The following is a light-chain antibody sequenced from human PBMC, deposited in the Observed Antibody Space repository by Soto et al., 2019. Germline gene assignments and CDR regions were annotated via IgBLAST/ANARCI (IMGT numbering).Light chain of an antibody. V-gene: IGKV3-20*01. CDR2: GAS. CDR1: QSVYSNY. J-gene: IGKJ1*01. CDR3: QQYGTSPRT. Sequence: VLTLPPATLSLSPGERATLSCRASQSVYSNYLAWYQHKPGQAPRLLMYGASSRATGIPDRFSGSGSGTDFTLTISRLEPEDFAVYYCQQYGTSPRTFGQGTKV.